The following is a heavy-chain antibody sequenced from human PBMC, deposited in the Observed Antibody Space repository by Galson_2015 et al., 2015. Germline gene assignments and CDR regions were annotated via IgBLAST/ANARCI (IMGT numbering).Heavy chain of an antibody. CDR2: IYWDAGQ. J-gene: IGHJ3*02. CDR1: GFSLSTDGVG. CDR3: ALRSLGFSNTWDAYAFDI. V-gene: IGHV2-5*05. D-gene: IGHD3-3*01. Sequence: PALVQPTQTLTLTCTFSGFSLSTDGVGVGWIRQPPGKALEWLALIYWDAGQRYGPSLRSKLTITKDTSENQVVLTMTNMDPVDTATYYCALRSLGFSNTWDAYAFDIWGQGTMVTVSS.